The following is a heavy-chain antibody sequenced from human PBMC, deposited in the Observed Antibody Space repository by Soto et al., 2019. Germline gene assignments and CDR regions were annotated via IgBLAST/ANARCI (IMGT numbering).Heavy chain of an antibody. CDR2: ISGSGGST. CDR3: AKEGAGYSSGWYLAGDYYYYGMDV. J-gene: IGHJ6*02. D-gene: IGHD6-19*01. Sequence: EVQLLESGGGLVQPGGSLRLSCAASGFTFSSYAMSWVRQAPGKGLEWVSAISGSGGSTYYADSVKGRFTISRDNSKNTLYLQMNSLRDEETAVYYCAKEGAGYSSGWYLAGDYYYYGMDVWGQGTTVTVSS. V-gene: IGHV3-23*01. CDR1: GFTFSSYA.